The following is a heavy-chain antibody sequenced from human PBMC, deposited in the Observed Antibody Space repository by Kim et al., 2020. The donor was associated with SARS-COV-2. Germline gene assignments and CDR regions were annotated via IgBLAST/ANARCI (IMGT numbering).Heavy chain of an antibody. Sequence: SETLSLTCAVYGGSFSGYYWSWIRQPPGKGLEWIGEINHSGSTNYNPSLKSRVTISVDTSKNQFSLKLSSVTAADTAVYYCARVGHPQTLYYDFWSGYFSLDYWGQGTLVTVSS. CDR1: GGSFSGYY. J-gene: IGHJ4*02. CDR3: ARVGHPQTLYYDFWSGYFSLDY. V-gene: IGHV4-34*01. D-gene: IGHD3-3*01. CDR2: INHSGST.